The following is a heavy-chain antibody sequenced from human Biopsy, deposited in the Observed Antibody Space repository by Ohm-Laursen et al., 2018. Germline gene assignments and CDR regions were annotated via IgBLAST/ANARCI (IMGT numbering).Heavy chain of an antibody. CDR2: ISAYNGNR. D-gene: IGHD1-1*01. Sequence: GASVKVSCKASGYTFPSYGISWVRQAPGQGLEWMGWISAYNGNRNYAQKFQGRVTMTTDTSTSTAYMELRSLRSDDTAVYFCARAKLEPVYYYYGMDVWGQGTTVTVSS. V-gene: IGHV1-18*01. CDR1: GYTFPSYG. CDR3: ARAKLEPVYYYYGMDV. J-gene: IGHJ6*02.